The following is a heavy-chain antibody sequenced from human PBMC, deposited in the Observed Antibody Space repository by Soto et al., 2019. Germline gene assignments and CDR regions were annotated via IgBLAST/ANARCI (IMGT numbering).Heavy chain of an antibody. CDR1: GGTFSTYI. D-gene: IGHD1-26*01. V-gene: IGHV1-69*02. CDR3: ARGSGGGFDD. J-gene: IGHJ4*02. Sequence: QVQLVQSGAEVKKPGSSVKVSCKASGGTFSTYIINWVRQAPGQGLEWMGRIIPVLGIANYAQKFQGRVTITADKSTGTADIDLSSLRSEDTAIYYCARGSGGGFDDWGQGTLVTVSS. CDR2: IIPVLGIA.